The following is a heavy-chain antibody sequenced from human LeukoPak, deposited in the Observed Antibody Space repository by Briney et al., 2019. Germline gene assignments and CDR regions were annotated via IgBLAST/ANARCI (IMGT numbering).Heavy chain of an antibody. CDR1: GGSISSYY. CDR2: IYYSWST. CDR3: ARGYYYDSSGYYPFDY. J-gene: IGHJ4*02. Sequence: SETLSLTCTVSGGSISSYYWSWIRQPPGKGLEWIGYIYYSWSTNYNPSLKSRVTISVDTSKNQFSLKLSSVTAADTAVYYCARGYYYDSSGYYPFDYWGQGTLVTVSS. V-gene: IGHV4-59*01. D-gene: IGHD3-22*01.